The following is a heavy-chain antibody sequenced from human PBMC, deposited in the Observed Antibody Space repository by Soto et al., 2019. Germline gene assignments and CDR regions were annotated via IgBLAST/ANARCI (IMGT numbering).Heavy chain of an antibody. J-gene: IGHJ5*02. Sequence: QLQLQESGPGLVKPSETLSLTCTVSGGSISSSSYYWGWIRQPPGKGLEWIGSIYYSGSTYYNPSLTSRVTLSVDTSKHQFSLKLSSVTAADTAVYYCARQHGSWFDPWGQGTLVTVSS. CDR1: GGSISSSSYY. D-gene: IGHD3-10*01. CDR2: IYYSGST. V-gene: IGHV4-39*01. CDR3: ARQHGSWFDP.